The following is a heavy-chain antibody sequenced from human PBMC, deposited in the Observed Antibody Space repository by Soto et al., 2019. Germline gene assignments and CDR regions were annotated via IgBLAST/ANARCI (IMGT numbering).Heavy chain of an antibody. D-gene: IGHD3-3*01. V-gene: IGHV1-8*01. Sequence: ASVKVSCKASGYTFTSYDIKWVRQATGQGLERMGWMNPNSGNTGYAQKFQGRVTMTRNTSISTAYMELSSLRSEDTAVYYCARGPAGTPLYYDFWSGYQNYYYYYMDVWGKGTTVTVSS. CDR2: MNPNSGNT. CDR3: ARGPAGTPLYYDFWSGYQNYYYYYMDV. CDR1: GYTFTSYD. J-gene: IGHJ6*03.